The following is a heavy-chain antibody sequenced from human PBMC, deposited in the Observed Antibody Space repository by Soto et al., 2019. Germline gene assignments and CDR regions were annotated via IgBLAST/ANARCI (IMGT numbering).Heavy chain of an antibody. CDR2: INPSGGST. CDR1: GYTFTSYY. CDR3: ARALSPPGYSSSWYGMEEYYYYYGMDV. D-gene: IGHD6-13*01. J-gene: IGHJ6*02. Sequence: ASVKVSCKASGYTFTSYYMHWVRQAPGQGLEWMGIINPSGGSTSYAQKFQGRVTMTRDTSTSTVYMELSSLRSEDTAVYYCARALSPPGYSSSWYGMEEYYYYYGMDVWGQGTTVTGSS. V-gene: IGHV1-46*01.